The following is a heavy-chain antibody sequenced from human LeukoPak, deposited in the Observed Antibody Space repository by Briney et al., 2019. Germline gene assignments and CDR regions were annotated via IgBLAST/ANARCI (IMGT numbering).Heavy chain of an antibody. D-gene: IGHD3-16*01. CDR1: GGSIISYY. CDR2: IYYSGST. CDR3: ARSEGQGYLIRSKYGSYV. J-gene: IGHJ6*02. Sequence: SETLSLTYTASGGSIISYYWSLLRQPPGKGLEWIGYIYYSGSTNYNPSLKSRVTISVDTSKNQFSLKLSSVTAADTAVYYCARSEGQGYLIRSKYGSYVCGQGTTVTVSS. V-gene: IGHV4-59*01.